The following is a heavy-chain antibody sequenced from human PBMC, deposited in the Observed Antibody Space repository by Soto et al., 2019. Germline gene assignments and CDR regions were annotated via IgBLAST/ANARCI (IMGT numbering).Heavy chain of an antibody. V-gene: IGHV4-31*03. CDR3: ARRSAPVTTSSFDF. J-gene: IGHJ3*01. CDR2: IHDSGTT. D-gene: IGHD4-17*01. Sequence: QVLLQESGPGLVKPSQTLSVTCTVSGASISRGSYYWSWVRHHPGKGLEWIGYIHDSGTTYYNPSLKSRILISLETSTRQFSLNLTSVTAADTAVYYCARRSAPVTTSSFDFWGQRLMVTVSS. CDR1: GASISRGSYY.